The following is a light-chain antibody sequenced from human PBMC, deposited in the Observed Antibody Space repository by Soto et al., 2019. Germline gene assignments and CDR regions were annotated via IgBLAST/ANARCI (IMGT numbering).Light chain of an antibody. Sequence: DIRMTQSPSSLSASVGDRVTITCRARQDIRDYLAWYQQRPGKVPSLLIYAASTLKSGVPSRFSGSGFGTDFTLTISSLQSEDVATYYCQKYGYAPHTFGPGTKVDLK. CDR3: QKYGYAPHT. V-gene: IGKV1-27*01. CDR2: AAS. CDR1: QDIRDY. J-gene: IGKJ3*01.